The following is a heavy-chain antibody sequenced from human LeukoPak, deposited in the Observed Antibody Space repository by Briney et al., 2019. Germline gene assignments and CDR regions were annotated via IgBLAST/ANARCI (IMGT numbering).Heavy chain of an antibody. Sequence: PSETLSLTCAVYGGSFSGYYWSWIRQPAGKGLEWIGRIYTSGSTNYNPSLKSRVTMSVDTSKNQFSLKLSSVTAADTAVYYCARDWLQAAAYAFDIWGQGTMVTVSS. V-gene: IGHV4-4*07. CDR1: GGSFSGYY. CDR3: ARDWLQAAAYAFDI. J-gene: IGHJ3*02. D-gene: IGHD6-13*01. CDR2: IYTSGST.